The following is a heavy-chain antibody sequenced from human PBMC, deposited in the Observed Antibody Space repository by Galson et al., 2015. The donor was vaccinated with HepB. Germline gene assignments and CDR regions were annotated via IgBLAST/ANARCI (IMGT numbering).Heavy chain of an antibody. CDR3: ARDRGYCSSPNCMVGDPLDN. V-gene: IGHV1-18*01. D-gene: IGHD2-2*01. Sequence: SVKVSCKASGYSFSNFGITWVRQAPGQGLEWMGWISVYNGKTEYADNLQDRVTVTTDTSTNTINMELRRLTSDDTAVYYCARDRGYCSSPNCMVGDPLDNWGQGTLVIVSS. J-gene: IGHJ4*02. CDR2: ISVYNGKT. CDR1: GYSFSNFG.